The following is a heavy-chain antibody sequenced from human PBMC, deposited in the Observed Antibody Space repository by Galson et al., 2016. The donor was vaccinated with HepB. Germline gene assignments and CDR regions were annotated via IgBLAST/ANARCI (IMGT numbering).Heavy chain of an antibody. V-gene: IGHV3-33*01. D-gene: IGHD5-18*01. Sequence: SLRLSCAASGFNFNTYGMHWVRQAPGKGLEWVAVIWHDGSHTYYAASVQGRFTISRDNAKNTLYLQMDSLRAGDTAVYYCARHDWSGYRYGYDYWGQGTLVTVSS. CDR3: ARHDWSGYRYGYDY. CDR1: GFNFNTYG. CDR2: IWHDGSHT. J-gene: IGHJ4*02.